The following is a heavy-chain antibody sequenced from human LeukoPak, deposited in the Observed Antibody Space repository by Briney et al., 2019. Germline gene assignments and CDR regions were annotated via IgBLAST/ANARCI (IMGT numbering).Heavy chain of an antibody. J-gene: IGHJ6*02. CDR2: IYRAAST. Sequence: PGGSLRLSCAASGFTFSSNYMSWVREAPGKGVEWGSVIYRAASTYSAASVKRPSPISRYNSKNTLYLQMTSLRAEDTAVYYCARDKVTTSAYYSYYGMYVWGQGTTVTVSS. CDR3: ARDKVTTSAYYSYYGMYV. V-gene: IGHV3-53*01. D-gene: IGHD4-17*01. CDR1: GFTFSSNY.